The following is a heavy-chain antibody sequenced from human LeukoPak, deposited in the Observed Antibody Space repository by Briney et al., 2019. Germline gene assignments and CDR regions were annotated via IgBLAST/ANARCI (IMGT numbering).Heavy chain of an antibody. CDR2: ISYDGSNK. V-gene: IGHV3-30*04. J-gene: IGHJ4*02. Sequence: GGSLRLSCAASGFTFSSYAMHWVRQAPGKGLERVAVISYDGSNKYYADSVKGRFTISRDNSKNTLYLQMNSLRAEDTAVYYCAREQRTDSRGRGLHYWGQGTLVTVSS. D-gene: IGHD6-19*01. CDR1: GFTFSSYA. CDR3: AREQRTDSRGRGLHY.